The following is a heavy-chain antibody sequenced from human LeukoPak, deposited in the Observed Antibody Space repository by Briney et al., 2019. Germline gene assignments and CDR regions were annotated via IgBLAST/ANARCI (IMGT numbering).Heavy chain of an antibody. CDR3: ARIAAASPMNDY. D-gene: IGHD6-13*01. Sequence: SETLSLTCAVYGGSFSGYYWSWIRQPPGKGLEWIGEINHSGSTNYNPSLKSRVTISVDTSKNQFSLKLSSVTAADTAVYYCARIAAASPMNDYWGQGTLVSVSS. V-gene: IGHV4-34*01. CDR2: INHSGST. CDR1: GGSFSGYY. J-gene: IGHJ4*02.